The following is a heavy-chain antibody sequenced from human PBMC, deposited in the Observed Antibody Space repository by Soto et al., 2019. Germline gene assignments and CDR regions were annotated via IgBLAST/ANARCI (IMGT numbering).Heavy chain of an antibody. D-gene: IGHD6-19*01. CDR1: GYFFTSYA. CDR3: ARGSIAVAGRNQLDY. V-gene: IGHV1-3*01. J-gene: IGHJ4*01. CDR2: INAANGHT. Sequence: QVQLVQSGPEVKKTGASVKDSCRASGYFFTSYAIHWVRQAPGPRLEWLGWINAANGHTKYSQNFQGRAIITRDTSANTVYMEVSSLKSGDTAVYYCARGSIAVAGRNQLDYWGHGTRVTVFS.